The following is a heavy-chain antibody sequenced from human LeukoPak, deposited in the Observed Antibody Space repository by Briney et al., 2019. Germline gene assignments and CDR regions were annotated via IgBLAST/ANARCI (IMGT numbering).Heavy chain of an antibody. Sequence: PGGSLRLSCAVSGFTFSSYTINWVRQAPGKGLEWVSVIYSGGGTNYADSVKGRFTISRDNSKNTLYLQMNSLRAEDTAVYYCASPYYYASGSFDVWGQGTLVTVSS. CDR3: ASPYYYASGSFDV. CDR2: IYSGGGT. CDR1: GFTFSSYT. D-gene: IGHD3-10*01. V-gene: IGHV3-53*01. J-gene: IGHJ4*02.